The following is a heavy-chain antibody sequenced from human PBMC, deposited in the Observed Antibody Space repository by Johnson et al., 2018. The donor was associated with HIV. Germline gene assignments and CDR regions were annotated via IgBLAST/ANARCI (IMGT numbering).Heavy chain of an antibody. J-gene: IGHJ3*02. D-gene: IGHD4-17*01. CDR2: IWYDGSDK. CDR1: GFTFRSYG. CDR3: AKGDYGDYEGSDALDI. Sequence: QVQLVESGGGVVQPGGSLRLSCAVSGFTFRSYGMHWVRQAPGKGLEWVAFIWYDGSDKFYVESVKGRFTISRDNSKNIVYLQMNSLRGEDTAVYFCAKGDYGDYEGSDALDIWGPGTMVTVSS. V-gene: IGHV3-33*03.